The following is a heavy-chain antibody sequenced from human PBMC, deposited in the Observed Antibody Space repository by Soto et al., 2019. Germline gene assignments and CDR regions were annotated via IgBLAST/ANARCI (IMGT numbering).Heavy chain of an antibody. D-gene: IGHD3-16*01. CDR2: IMPVFGTA. V-gene: IGHV1-69*01. Sequence: QVQLVQSGTEVKKPGSSVRVSCKASGGAFRTYAFSWVRQTPGQGLEWMGAIMPVFGTATYAQQFQGRITITADESTSTVYMELTNARPEDAAVFFCAASRGFYAGMDVWGQGTTVIVS. J-gene: IGHJ6*02. CDR1: GGAFRTYA. CDR3: AASRGFYAGMDV.